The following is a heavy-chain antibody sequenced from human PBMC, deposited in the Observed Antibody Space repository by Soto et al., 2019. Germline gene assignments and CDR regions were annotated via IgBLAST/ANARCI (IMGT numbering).Heavy chain of an antibody. CDR3: ARYSGYDATQSFDY. Sequence: GGSLRLSCAASGFTFSSYAMHWVRQAPGKGLEWVAVISYDGSNKYYADSVKGRFTISRDNSKNSLYLQMNSLRAEDTAVYYCARYSGYDATQSFDYWGQGTLVTVSS. V-gene: IGHV3-30-3*01. J-gene: IGHJ4*02. CDR2: ISYDGSNK. D-gene: IGHD5-12*01. CDR1: GFTFSSYA.